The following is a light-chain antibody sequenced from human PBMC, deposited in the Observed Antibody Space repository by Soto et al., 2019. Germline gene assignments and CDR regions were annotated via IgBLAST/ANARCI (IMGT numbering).Light chain of an antibody. CDR3: QQSYSTPST. J-gene: IGKJ3*01. CDR2: RAS. V-gene: IGKV1-39*01. CDR1: QRISTY. Sequence: DIQMTQSPSSLSASVGDRVTITCRASQRISTYLNWYQQKPGKAPKLLIYRASSLQSGVPSRFSGSESGTDFTLTSSTLQPEDFATYYCQQSYSTPSTFGPGTKVDIK.